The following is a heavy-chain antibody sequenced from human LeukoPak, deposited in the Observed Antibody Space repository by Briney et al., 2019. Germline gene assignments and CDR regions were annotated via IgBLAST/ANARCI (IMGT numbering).Heavy chain of an antibody. CDR1: GFTFSSYA. Sequence: GGSLRLSCAASGFTFSSYAMSWVRQAPGKGLEWVSVIYSGGATYYADSVKGRFTISRHNSKNTLYLQMNSLRAEDTALYYCARGADSSGYYYVDYWGQGTLVTVSS. V-gene: IGHV3-53*04. D-gene: IGHD3-22*01. J-gene: IGHJ4*02. CDR3: ARGADSSGYYYVDY. CDR2: IYSGGAT.